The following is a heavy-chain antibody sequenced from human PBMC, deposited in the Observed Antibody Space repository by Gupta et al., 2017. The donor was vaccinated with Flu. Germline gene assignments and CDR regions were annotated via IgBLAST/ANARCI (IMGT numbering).Heavy chain of an antibody. CDR2: IYTSGST. V-gene: IGHV4-4*07. J-gene: IGHJ3*02. CDR1: GGSISSYY. D-gene: IGHD6-13*01. Sequence: QVQLQESGPGLVKPSETLSLTCTVSGGSISSYYWSWIRQPAGKGLEWIGRIYTSGSTNYNPSLKSRVTMSVDTSKNQFSLKLSSVTAADTAVYYCARDRTPWADSSSPPMLVLDIWGQGTMVTVSS. CDR3: ARDRTPWADSSSPPMLVLDI.